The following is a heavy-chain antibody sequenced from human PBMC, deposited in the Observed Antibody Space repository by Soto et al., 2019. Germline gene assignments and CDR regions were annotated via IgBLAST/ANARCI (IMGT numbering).Heavy chain of an antibody. CDR2: ISGSGGST. CDR3: ARSRVRGVIIGSYGMDV. Sequence: VGSLRLSCAASGFTFSSYAMSWVRQAPGKGLEWVSAISGSGGSTYYADSVKGRFTISRDNSKNTLYLQMNSLRAEDTAVYYCARSRVRGVIIGSYGMDVWGQGTTVTVSS. CDR1: GFTFSSYA. D-gene: IGHD3-10*01. V-gene: IGHV3-23*01. J-gene: IGHJ6*02.